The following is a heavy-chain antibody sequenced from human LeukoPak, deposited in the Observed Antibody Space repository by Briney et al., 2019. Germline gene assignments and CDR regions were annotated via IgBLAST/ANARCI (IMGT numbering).Heavy chain of an antibody. D-gene: IGHD6-19*01. CDR2: ISGSGGST. V-gene: IGHV3-23*01. CDR3: AKDKHSSGWYFDY. Sequence: GGSLRLSCAASGFTFSSYAMSWVRQAPGKGLEWVSAISGSGGSTYYADSAKGRFTISRDNSKNTLYLQMNSLRAEDTAVYYCAKDKHSSGWYFDYWGQGTLVTVSS. J-gene: IGHJ4*02. CDR1: GFTFSSYA.